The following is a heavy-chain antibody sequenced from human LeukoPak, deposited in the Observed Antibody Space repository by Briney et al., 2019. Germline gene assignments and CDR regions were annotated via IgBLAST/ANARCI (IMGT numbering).Heavy chain of an antibody. D-gene: IGHD3-10*01. CDR3: AKLMVRGVTTSPFDY. CDR2: ISWNSGLL. V-gene: IGHV3-9*01. CDR1: GFTFDDYS. J-gene: IGHJ4*02. Sequence: GGSLRLSCVVSGFTFDDYSMHWVRQAPGKGLECVSSISWNSGLLAYADSVKGRFTVSRDNAKDSLYLQMNSLRPEDTAVYYCAKLMVRGVTTSPFDYWGQGTLVTVSS.